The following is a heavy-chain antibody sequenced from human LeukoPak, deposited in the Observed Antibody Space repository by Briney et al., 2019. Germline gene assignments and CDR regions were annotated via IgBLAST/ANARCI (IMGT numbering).Heavy chain of an antibody. CDR3: ARAISVSASDY. J-gene: IGHJ4*02. V-gene: IGHV3-33*01. D-gene: IGHD3-3*02. Sequence: GGSLRLSCAASGFTFSSYGMHWVRQAPGKGLGWVAVIWYDGSNKYYADSVKGGFTISRDNSKNTLYLQMISLRAEDTAVYYCARAISVSASDYWGQGTLVTVSS. CDR2: IWYDGSNK. CDR1: GFTFSSYG.